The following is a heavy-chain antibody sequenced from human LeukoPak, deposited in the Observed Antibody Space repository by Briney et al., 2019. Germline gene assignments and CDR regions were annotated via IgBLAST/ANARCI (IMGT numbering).Heavy chain of an antibody. D-gene: IGHD1-26*01. J-gene: IGHJ4*02. V-gene: IGHV3-23*01. CDR2: ISGSGGST. CDR1: GFTFSNYA. Sequence: GGSLRLSCAASGFTFSNYAMNWVRQAPGRGLEWVSAISGSGGSTYYADSVKGRFTISRDNSKNTLYLQMNSLRAEDTAVYYCAKDLVGSGSYSFDYWGQGTLITVSS. CDR3: AKDLVGSGSYSFDY.